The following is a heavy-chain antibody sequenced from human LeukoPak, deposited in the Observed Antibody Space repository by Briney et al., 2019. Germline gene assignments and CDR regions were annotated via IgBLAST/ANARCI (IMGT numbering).Heavy chain of an antibody. D-gene: IGHD5-24*01. CDR1: GGSFSGYY. CDR3: ARGRGYNAFDY. V-gene: IGHV4-34*01. CDR2: INHSGST. J-gene: IGHJ4*02. Sequence: SETLSLTCAVYGGSFSGYYWSWIRQPPGKGLEWIGEINHSGSTNYNPSLKSRVTISVDTSKNQFSLKLNSVTAADTALYYCARGRGYNAFDYWSQGTLVTVSS.